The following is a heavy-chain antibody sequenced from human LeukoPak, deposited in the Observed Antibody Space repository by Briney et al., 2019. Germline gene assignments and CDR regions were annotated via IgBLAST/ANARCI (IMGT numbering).Heavy chain of an antibody. D-gene: IGHD1-1*01. J-gene: IGHJ4*02. V-gene: IGHV3-23*01. CDR3: ANIEWYNWNDLDY. CDR1: GFTFSSFA. Sequence: TGGSLRLSCAASGFTFSSFAMSWVRQAPGEGLEWASAISGTGGGTYYADSVKGRFTISRDNSKNTLYLQMNSLRAEDTAVYYCANIEWYNWNDLDYWGQGTLVTVSS. CDR2: ISGTGGGT.